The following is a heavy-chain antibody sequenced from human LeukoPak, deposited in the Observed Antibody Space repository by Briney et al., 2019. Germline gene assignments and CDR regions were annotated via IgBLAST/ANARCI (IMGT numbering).Heavy chain of an antibody. D-gene: IGHD1-26*01. CDR3: SGAPKVGPTVYAFDM. CDR1: GYTLTDLS. Sequence: ASVKVSCKVSGYTLTDLSMHWVRQAPGRGLEWLGGFDPQEGHTIYAQKFQGRVTMTEDTSTSTVYMELSSLRSEDTAVYFCSGAPKVGPTVYAFDMWGQGTMVTVSA. V-gene: IGHV1-24*01. J-gene: IGHJ3*02. CDR2: FDPQEGHT.